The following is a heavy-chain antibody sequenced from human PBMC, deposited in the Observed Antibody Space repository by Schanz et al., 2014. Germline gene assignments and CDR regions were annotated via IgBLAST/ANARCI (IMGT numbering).Heavy chain of an antibody. Sequence: EVQLVESGGGLVQPGGSLRLSCAASGFTFSSYSMNWVRQAPGKGLEWVSYISSSSSTRYYAYSVKGRFTISRDNAKNSLVLQMNSLRAEDTAVYYCAREFLLEQLGYSHYYDAMDVWGQGTTGTVSS. CDR2: ISSSSSTR. CDR3: AREFLLEQLGYSHYYDAMDV. J-gene: IGHJ6*02. CDR1: GFTFSSYS. V-gene: IGHV3-48*01. D-gene: IGHD2-15*01.